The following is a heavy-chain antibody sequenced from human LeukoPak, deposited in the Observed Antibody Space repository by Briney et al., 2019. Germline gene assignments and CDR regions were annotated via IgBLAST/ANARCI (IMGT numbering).Heavy chain of an antibody. V-gene: IGHV3-23*01. CDR1: GFTFSSYG. J-gene: IGHJ6*03. D-gene: IGHD3-10*01. CDR2: ISGSGGST. CDR3: ARGRGVGYYGSGSYYTYYYYYYMDV. Sequence: QPGGSLRLSCAASGFTFSSYGMTWVRQAPGKGLEWVSAISGSGGSTYYADSVKGRFTISRDNPKNALFLQLSGLRVEDTAVYYCARGRGVGYYGSGSYYTYYYYYYMDVWGKGTTVTVSS.